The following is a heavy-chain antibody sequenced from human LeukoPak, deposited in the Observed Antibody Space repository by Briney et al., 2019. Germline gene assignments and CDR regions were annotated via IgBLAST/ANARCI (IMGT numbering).Heavy chain of an antibody. Sequence: SETLSLTCTVSGGSVSSDSYYWSWIRQPPGKGLEWIGYIYYSGSTNYNPSLKSRVTMSVDTSKNQFSLKLSSVTAADTAVYYCARTSVYSYTDYWGQGTLVTVSS. CDR2: IYYSGST. V-gene: IGHV4-61*01. D-gene: IGHD5-18*01. CDR1: GGSVSSDSYY. CDR3: ARTSVYSYTDY. J-gene: IGHJ4*02.